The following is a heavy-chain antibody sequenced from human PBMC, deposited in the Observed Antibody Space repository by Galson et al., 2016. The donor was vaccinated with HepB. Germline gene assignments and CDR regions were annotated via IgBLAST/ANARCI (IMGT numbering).Heavy chain of an antibody. D-gene: IGHD6-6*01. Sequence: TLSLTCSVSGGSITSGSYYWNWIRQHPGKGLEWIGYISYSGSTYYSPSLKSRVTISVDTSKNQFSLNLSSVTAADTATYYCARSLTSHYYYAVDVWGQGTTVTVSS. CDR2: ISYSGST. V-gene: IGHV4-31*03. CDR3: ARSLTSHYYYAVDV. J-gene: IGHJ6*02. CDR1: GGSITSGSYY.